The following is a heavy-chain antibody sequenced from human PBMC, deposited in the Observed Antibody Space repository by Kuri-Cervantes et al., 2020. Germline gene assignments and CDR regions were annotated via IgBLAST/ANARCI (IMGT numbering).Heavy chain of an antibody. CDR2: ISYDGSNK. J-gene: IGHJ6*02. V-gene: IGHV3-30-3*01. CDR3: ARDQYSSSWYLGYYYYYGMDV. Sequence: GGSLRLSCAASGFTFSSYAMHWVRQAPGKGLEWVAVISYDGSNKYYADSVKGRFIFSRDESKNTLYLQMNSLRAEDTAVYYCARDQYSSSWYLGYYYYYGMDVWGQGTTVTVSS. CDR1: GFTFSSYA. D-gene: IGHD6-13*01.